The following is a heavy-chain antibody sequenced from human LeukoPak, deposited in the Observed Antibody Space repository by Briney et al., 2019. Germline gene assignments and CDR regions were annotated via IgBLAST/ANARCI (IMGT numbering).Heavy chain of an antibody. J-gene: IGHJ4*02. D-gene: IGHD1-26*01. CDR1: GYTFTGYY. CDR3: ARALAPIVGAIKGGYFDY. V-gene: IGHV1-2*06. CDR2: IDPNSGGT. Sequence: ASVKVSCKASGYTFTGYYMHWVRQAPGQGLEWMGRIDPNSGGTNYAQKFQGRVTMTRDTSISTAYMELSRLRSDDTAVYYCARALAPIVGAIKGGYFDYWGQGTLVTVSS.